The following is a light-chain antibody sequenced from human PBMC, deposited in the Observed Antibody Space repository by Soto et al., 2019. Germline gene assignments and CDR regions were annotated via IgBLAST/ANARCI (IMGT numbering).Light chain of an antibody. CDR2: GAS. V-gene: IGKV1-5*01. J-gene: IGKJ2*03. CDR3: PQHDSYSYS. CDR1: QSISSW. Sequence: DIQMTQSPSTLSASVGDRVTITCRASQSISSWLAWYQQKPGKAPKLLISGASSLESGVPSRFSGSGSGTEFTLTISSLQPDDFATYYCPQHDSYSYSFGQGTKLEIK.